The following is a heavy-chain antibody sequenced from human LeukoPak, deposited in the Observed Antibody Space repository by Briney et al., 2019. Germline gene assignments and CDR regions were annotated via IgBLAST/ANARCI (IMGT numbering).Heavy chain of an antibody. CDR1: GFTFSNYA. D-gene: IGHD6-13*01. Sequence: GGSLRLSCAGSGFTFSNYAMSWVRLAPGKGLQWVSSISSSGGKTYYADSVKGRFTISRGNSKNTLYLQMNSLRTEDTAVYYCANRLFLSSRWTYDYWGQGALVTVSS. J-gene: IGHJ4*02. CDR2: ISSSGGKT. V-gene: IGHV3-23*01. CDR3: ANRLFLSSRWTYDY.